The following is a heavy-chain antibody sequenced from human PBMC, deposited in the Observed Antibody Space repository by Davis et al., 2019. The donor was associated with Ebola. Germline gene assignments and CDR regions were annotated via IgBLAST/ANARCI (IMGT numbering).Heavy chain of an antibody. CDR3: ARDFDGGNYYFDY. V-gene: IGHV1-69*13. D-gene: IGHD3-9*01. CDR1: LGSFSSHP. CDR2: IIPIFDTP. J-gene: IGHJ4*02. Sequence: SVTVSCKTSLGSFSSHPISWVRQAPRQGLEWMGGIIPIFDTPHYAQKFQGRITITADASTSTAYMELSSLRSEDTATYFCARDFDGGNYYFDYWGPGTPVTVSS.